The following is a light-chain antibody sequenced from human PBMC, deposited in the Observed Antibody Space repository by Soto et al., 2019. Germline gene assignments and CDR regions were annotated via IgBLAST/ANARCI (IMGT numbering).Light chain of an antibody. CDR2: GTS. V-gene: IGKV3-20*01. CDR1: QSISGNY. Sequence: EIVLTQSPGTLSLSPGERATLSCSASQSISGNYLHWYQQKPGQAPRLLIFGTSSRATGIPDRFIGGGSVTDFTLTISRLEPEDFAVYYCQQCGTLPGTFGQGTKVDSK. CDR3: QQCGTLPGT. J-gene: IGKJ1*01.